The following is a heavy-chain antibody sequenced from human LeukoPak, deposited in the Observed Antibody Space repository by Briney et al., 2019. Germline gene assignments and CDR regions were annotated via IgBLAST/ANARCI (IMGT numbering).Heavy chain of an antibody. CDR1: GGSISSYY. CDR3: ARGSRAFDI. Sequence: SETLSLTCTVSGGSISSYYWSWIRQPPGKGLEWIGYIYYGGSTNYNPSLKSRVTISVDTSKNQFSLKLSSVTAADTAVYYCARGSRAFDIWGQGTMVTVSS. J-gene: IGHJ3*02. V-gene: IGHV4-59*01. CDR2: IYYGGST.